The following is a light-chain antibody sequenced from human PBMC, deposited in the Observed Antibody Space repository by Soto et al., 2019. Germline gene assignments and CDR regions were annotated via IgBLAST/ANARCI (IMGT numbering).Light chain of an antibody. CDR2: GAS. Sequence: EIVLTQSPGTLSLSPGERATLSCRASQSVSSAYLGWYQQKPGQAPRLLIYGASSRATGIPDRFSGSGSGTDFALTIARLEPEDLAVYYCQLYGTSPPRTFGQGAKVEI. J-gene: IGKJ1*01. V-gene: IGKV3-20*01. CDR3: QLYGTSPPRT. CDR1: QSVSSAY.